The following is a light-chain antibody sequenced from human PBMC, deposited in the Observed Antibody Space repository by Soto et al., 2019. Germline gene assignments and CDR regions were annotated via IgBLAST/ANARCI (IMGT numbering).Light chain of an antibody. CDR3: QTWGTGIVV. CDR2: LNSDGSH. Sequence: QSALTQSPSASASLGASVKFTCTLSSGHSSYAIAWHQQQPEKGPRYLMKLNSDGSHSKGDGIPDRFSGSSSGAERYLTISSLQSEDEADYYCQTWGTGIVVFGGGTKLTVL. CDR1: SGHSSYA. V-gene: IGLV4-69*01. J-gene: IGLJ2*01.